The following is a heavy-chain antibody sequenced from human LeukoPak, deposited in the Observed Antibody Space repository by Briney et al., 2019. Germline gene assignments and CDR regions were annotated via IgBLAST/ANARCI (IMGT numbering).Heavy chain of an antibody. Sequence: SGGSLRLSCAASGFSFSDYYMSWIRQAPGKGLEWVSYISSSGSTIYYADSVKGRFTISRDNSKNTLYLQMNSLRAEDTAVYYCARDSSSSRDYYYYMDVWGKGTTVTVSS. CDR2: ISSSGSTI. CDR1: GFSFSDYY. D-gene: IGHD6-13*01. V-gene: IGHV3-11*01. J-gene: IGHJ6*03. CDR3: ARDSSSSRDYYYYMDV.